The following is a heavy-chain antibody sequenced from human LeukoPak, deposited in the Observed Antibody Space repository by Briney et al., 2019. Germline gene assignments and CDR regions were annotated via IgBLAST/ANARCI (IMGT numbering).Heavy chain of an antibody. CDR1: GFTFSTYW. V-gene: IGHV3-7*01. D-gene: IGHD4-11*01. CDR2: IKEDGSDK. Sequence: GGSLRLSCAASGFTFSTYWMKWVRQAPGKGLEWVASIKEDGSDKYYVDSVKGRFSISRDNAKNSLYLQMNSLRTEDTAGYYCAKGGHYNFDYWGQGTLVTVSS. CDR3: AKGGHYNFDY. J-gene: IGHJ4*02.